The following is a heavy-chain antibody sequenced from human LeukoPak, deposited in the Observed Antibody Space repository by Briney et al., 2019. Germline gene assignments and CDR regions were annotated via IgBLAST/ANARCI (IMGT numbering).Heavy chain of an antibody. CDR2: ISPSGNYI. Sequence: GGSLRLPCAASGFTFSSHSMNWVRQAPGKGLEWVSSISPSGNYIYYADSVEGRFTISRDNAKNSLYLQMNSLRAEDTAVYYCARDLSSSTSCYSYWGQGTLVTVSS. CDR3: ARDLSSSTSCYSY. CDR1: GFTFSSHS. D-gene: IGHD2-2*01. J-gene: IGHJ4*02. V-gene: IGHV3-21*01.